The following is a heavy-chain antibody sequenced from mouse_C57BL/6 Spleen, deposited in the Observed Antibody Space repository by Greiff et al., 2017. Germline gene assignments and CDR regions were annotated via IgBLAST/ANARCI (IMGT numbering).Heavy chain of an antibody. CDR3: ARSFITTVVATNWYFDV. V-gene: IGHV1-39*01. CDR1: GYSFTDYN. D-gene: IGHD1-1*01. Sequence: VQLQQSGPELVKPGASVKISCKASGYSFTDYNMNWVKQSNGKSLEWIGEINPNSGTTSYNQKFKGKATLTVDQSSSTAYMQLNSLTSEDSAVYYCARSFITTVVATNWYFDVWGTGTTVTVSS. CDR2: INPNSGTT. J-gene: IGHJ1*03.